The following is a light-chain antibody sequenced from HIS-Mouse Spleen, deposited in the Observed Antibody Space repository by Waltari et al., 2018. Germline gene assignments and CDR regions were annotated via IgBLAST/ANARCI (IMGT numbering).Light chain of an antibody. V-gene: IGLV3-25*03. Sequence: SYELTQPPSVSVSPGQTARITCSGDALPKQYAYWYQQKPGQAPVLGIYKDSERPSGVTERFSGSSSGTTVTLTISGVQAEDEADYYCQSADSSGTYRVFGGGTKLTVL. J-gene: IGLJ3*02. CDR1: ALPKQY. CDR2: KDS. CDR3: QSADSSGTYRV.